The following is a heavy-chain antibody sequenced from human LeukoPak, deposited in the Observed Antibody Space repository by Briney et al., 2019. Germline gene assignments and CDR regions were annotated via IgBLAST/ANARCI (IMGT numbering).Heavy chain of an antibody. CDR2: ISSSGSTI. CDR1: GFTFSDYY. J-gene: IGHJ6*03. CDR3: ARANEWEPRYYYYYMDV. V-gene: IGHV3-11*01. D-gene: IGHD1-26*01. Sequence: GGSLRLSCAASGFTFSDYYMSWIRQAPGKGLEWVSYISSSGSTIYYADSVKGRFTISRDNAKNSLYLQMNSLRAEDTAVYYCARANEWEPRYYYYYMDVWGKGTTVTVSS.